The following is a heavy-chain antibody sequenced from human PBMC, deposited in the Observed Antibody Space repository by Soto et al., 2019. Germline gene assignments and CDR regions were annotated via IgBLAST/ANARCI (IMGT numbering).Heavy chain of an antibody. CDR1: GGSISSYY. D-gene: IGHD3-22*01. Sequence: SETLSLTCTVSGGSISSYYWSWIRQPPGKGLEWIGYIYYSGVTNYNPSLKSRLTISVDTSKNQFSLKLSSVTAADTAVYYCAGGLSVVNVFDYWGQGTLVTVSS. CDR3: AGGLSVVNVFDY. CDR2: IYYSGVT. J-gene: IGHJ4*02. V-gene: IGHV4-59*01.